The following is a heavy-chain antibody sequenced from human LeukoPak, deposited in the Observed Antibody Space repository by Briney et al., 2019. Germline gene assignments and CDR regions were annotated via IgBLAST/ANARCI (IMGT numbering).Heavy chain of an antibody. CDR3: ADLSSGPLGDY. CDR2: ISSSSSTI. CDR1: GFTFSSYS. D-gene: IGHD3-22*01. V-gene: IGHV3-48*04. J-gene: IGHJ4*02. Sequence: GGSLRLSCAASGFTFSSYSMNWVRQAPGKGLEWVSYISSSSSTIYYADSVKGRFTISRDNAKNSLYLQMNSLRAEDTAVYYCADLSSGPLGDYWGQGTLVTVSS.